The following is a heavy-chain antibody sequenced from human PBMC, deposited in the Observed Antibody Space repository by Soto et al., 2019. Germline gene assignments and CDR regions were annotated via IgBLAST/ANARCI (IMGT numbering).Heavy chain of an antibody. D-gene: IGHD4-17*01. Sequence: QVQLQESGPGLVKPSQTLSLTCTVSGGSISSGGYYWSWIRQHPGKGLEWIGYIYYSGSTYYNPSLKSRVTISLDTSKNQFSLKLSAVTAADTAVYYCARGLGGYGDYGIRWGQGTLVTVSA. CDR3: ARGLGGYGDYGIR. J-gene: IGHJ4*02. CDR2: IYYSGST. V-gene: IGHV4-31*03. CDR1: GGSISSGGYY.